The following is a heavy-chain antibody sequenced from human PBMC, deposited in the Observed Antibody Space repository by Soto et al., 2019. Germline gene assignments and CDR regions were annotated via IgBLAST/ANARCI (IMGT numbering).Heavy chain of an antibody. D-gene: IGHD2-15*01. CDR1: GFTFSSYA. CDR3: DY. V-gene: IGHV3-23*01. Sequence: PGGSLRLSCAASGFTFSSYAMSWVRQAPGKGLEWVSTINGNDGSTYYADSVKGRFTISRDNSKNTLYLQMNSLRVEDTALATLDYWGHGTLVTVSS. CDR2: INGNDGST. J-gene: IGHJ4*01.